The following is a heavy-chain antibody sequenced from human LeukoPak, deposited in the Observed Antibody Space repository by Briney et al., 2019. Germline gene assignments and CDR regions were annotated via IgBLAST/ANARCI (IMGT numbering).Heavy chain of an antibody. D-gene: IGHD6-13*01. CDR3: ARGTAAAAY. CDR1: GGSISSYY. CDR2: IYYSGST. J-gene: IGHJ4*02. V-gene: IGHV4-59*01. Sequence: LSETLSLTCTVSGGSISSYYWSWIRQPPGKGLEWIGYIYYSGSTNYNPSLKSRVTISVDTSKNQFSLKLTSVTAADTAVYYCARGTAAAAYWGQGTLVTVSS.